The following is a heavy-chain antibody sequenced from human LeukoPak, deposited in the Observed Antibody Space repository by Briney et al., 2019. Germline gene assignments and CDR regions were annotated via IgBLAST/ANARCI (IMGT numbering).Heavy chain of an antibody. Sequence: GGSLRLSCAASGFTFSSCAMHWVRQAPGKGLEWVAVISYDGSIKYYADSVKGRFTTSRDNSKDMLYLQMNSLSAEDTAVYYCARGPGYSSGWYVLSVDYWGQGTLVTVSS. CDR3: ARGPGYSSGWYVLSVDY. CDR2: ISYDGSIK. J-gene: IGHJ4*02. CDR1: GFTFSSCA. V-gene: IGHV3-30-3*01. D-gene: IGHD6-19*01.